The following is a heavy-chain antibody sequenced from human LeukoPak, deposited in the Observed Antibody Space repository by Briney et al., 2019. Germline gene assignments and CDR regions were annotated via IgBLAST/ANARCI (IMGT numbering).Heavy chain of an antibody. Sequence: GGSLRLSCAASGFTFSSYGIHWVRQAPGKGLEWVAVISYDGSNKYYADSVKGRFTISRDNSKNTLYLQLNSLRPEDTAVYYCARDQLAYSGYDTLFDYWGQGTLVTVPS. V-gene: IGHV3-30*03. D-gene: IGHD5-12*01. CDR3: ARDQLAYSGYDTLFDY. CDR2: ISYDGSNK. J-gene: IGHJ4*02. CDR1: GFTFSSYG.